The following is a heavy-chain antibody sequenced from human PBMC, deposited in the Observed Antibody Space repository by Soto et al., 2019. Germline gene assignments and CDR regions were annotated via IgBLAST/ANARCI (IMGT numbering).Heavy chain of an antibody. CDR3: TIVKFSGSSGSYDY. CDR2: INGGDGNT. V-gene: IGHV1-3*01. CDR1: GYTFSDYG. J-gene: IGHJ4*01. Sequence: ASVKVSCKASGYTFSDYGIHWVRRAPGKRLEWMGWINGGDGNTKYSQKFQGRVTITRDTYASTGYMELSSLQSVDTAIYYCTIVKFSGSSGSYDYWG. D-gene: IGHD3-22*01.